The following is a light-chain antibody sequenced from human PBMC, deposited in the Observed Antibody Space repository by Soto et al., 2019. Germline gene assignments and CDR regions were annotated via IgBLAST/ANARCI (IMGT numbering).Light chain of an antibody. CDR1: QSVSSYS. CDR3: QQYDSSPRT. J-gene: IGKJ1*01. Sequence: VLTQSPGTLSLSPGERATLSCRASQSVSSYSLAWYQQKPGQAPRLVMYGTSNRATGIPDWFSGSGSGTDFTLTISRLEPEDFAVYYCQQYDSSPRTFGQGTKVDIK. V-gene: IGKV3-20*01. CDR2: GTS.